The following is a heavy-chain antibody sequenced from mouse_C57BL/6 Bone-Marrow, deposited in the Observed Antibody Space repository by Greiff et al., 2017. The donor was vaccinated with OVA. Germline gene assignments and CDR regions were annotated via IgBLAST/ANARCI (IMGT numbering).Heavy chain of an antibody. Sequence: EVKLVESGPELVKPGASVKIPCKASGYTFTDYNMDWVKQSHGKSLEWIGDINPNNGGTIYNQKFKGKATLTVDKSSSTAYMELRSLTSEDTAVYYCARKAYSNWYFDVWGTGTTVTVSS. CDR2: INPNNGGT. CDR1: GYTFTDYN. CDR3: ARKAYSNWYFDV. J-gene: IGHJ1*03. V-gene: IGHV1-18*01. D-gene: IGHD2-10*01.